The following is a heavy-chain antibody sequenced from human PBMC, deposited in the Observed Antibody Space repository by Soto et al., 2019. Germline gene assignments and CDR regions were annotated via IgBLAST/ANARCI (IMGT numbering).Heavy chain of an antibody. Sequence: EVQLLESGGELVQPGGSLRLSCAASGFAFSSYSLSWVRRAPGKGLEWVSGISGTGYSRYYIDSVKGRFTISRDNSKNQLYVQMDSLRVEDTGVYSCARSVGKQWDDYYFYYWGQGTLVTVSS. J-gene: IGHJ4*02. CDR2: ISGTGYSR. D-gene: IGHD1-1*01. V-gene: IGHV3-23*01. CDR3: ARSVGKQWDDYYFYY. CDR1: GFAFSSYS.